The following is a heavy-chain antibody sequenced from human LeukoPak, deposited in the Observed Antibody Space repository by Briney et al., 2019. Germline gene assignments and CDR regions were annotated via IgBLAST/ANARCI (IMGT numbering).Heavy chain of an antibody. CDR3: ARDGYNSRLFDY. CDR1: GFTFSSYG. V-gene: IGHV3-33*01. Sequence: GGSLRLSCTASGFTFSSYGMHWVRQAPGKGLEWVAVIWYDGSNKYYADSVKGRFTISRDNSKNTLYLQMNSLRAEDTAVYYCARDGYNSRLFDYWGQGTLVTVSS. J-gene: IGHJ4*02. CDR2: IWYDGSNK. D-gene: IGHD5-24*01.